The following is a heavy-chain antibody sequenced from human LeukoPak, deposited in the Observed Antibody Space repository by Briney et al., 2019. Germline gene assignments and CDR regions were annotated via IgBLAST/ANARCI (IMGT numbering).Heavy chain of an antibody. J-gene: IGHJ5*02. V-gene: IGHV4-59*01. CDR1: GGSFSGYY. Sequence: SETLSLTCAVYGGSFSGYYWSWIRQPPGKGLEWIGYISYSGSTNFNPSLKSRVTISVDTSKNQFSLKLSSVTAADTAVYYCAREGTAGTNLNWFDPWGQGTLVTVSS. D-gene: IGHD1-1*01. CDR3: AREGTAGTNLNWFDP. CDR2: ISYSGST.